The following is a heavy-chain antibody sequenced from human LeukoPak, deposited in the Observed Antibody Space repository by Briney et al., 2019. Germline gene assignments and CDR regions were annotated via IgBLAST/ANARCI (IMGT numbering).Heavy chain of an antibody. CDR3: ARGSLTYYDSSGYYYRAFDI. J-gene: IGHJ3*02. CDR2: IYYSGST. D-gene: IGHD3-22*01. CDR1: GGSISSGGYY. V-gene: IGHV4-31*03. Sequence: PSQTLSLTCTVSGGSISSGGYYWSWIRQHPGKGLEWIGYIYYSGSTYYDPSLKSRATISVDTSKDQFSLKLSSVTAADTAVYYCARGSLTYYDSSGYYYRAFDIWGQGTMVTVSS.